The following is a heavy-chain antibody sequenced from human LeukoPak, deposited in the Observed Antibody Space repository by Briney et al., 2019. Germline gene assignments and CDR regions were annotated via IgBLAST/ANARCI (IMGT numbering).Heavy chain of an antibody. CDR2: IYSGGST. CDR3: ARDYDYDSSGATAAFDI. Sequence: GGSLRLSPAASGFTVSSNYMSWVRQAPGKGLEWVSVIYSGGSTYYADSVKGRFTISRDNSKNTLYLQMNSLRAEDTAVYYCARDYDYDSSGATAAFDIWGQGTMVTVSS. D-gene: IGHD3-22*01. J-gene: IGHJ3*02. CDR1: GFTVSSNY. V-gene: IGHV3-66*01.